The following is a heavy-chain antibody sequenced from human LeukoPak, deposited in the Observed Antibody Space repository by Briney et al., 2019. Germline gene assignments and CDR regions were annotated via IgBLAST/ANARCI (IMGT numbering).Heavy chain of an antibody. V-gene: IGHV4-4*07. CDR2: IYTSGNT. D-gene: IGHD1-1*01. J-gene: IGHJ5*02. CDR1: GDSISSYF. CDR3: VRGGRAATDNYFDP. Sequence: SETLSLTSAVSGDSISSYFWNWIRQPAGKGLEWIGRIYTSGNTNYSPSLRSRVTMSVDTSKNQFSLKLSSVTAADTAVYYCVRGGRAATDNYFDPWGQGTLVTVSS.